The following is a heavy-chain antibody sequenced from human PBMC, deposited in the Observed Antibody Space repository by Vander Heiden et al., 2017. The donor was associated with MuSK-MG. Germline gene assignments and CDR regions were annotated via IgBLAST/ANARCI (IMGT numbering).Heavy chain of an antibody. J-gene: IGHJ6*03. CDR3: ARVGWDNLNWGTGYYYYYYMDV. CDR1: GFTFSSYG. CDR2: IWYDGSNK. V-gene: IGHV3-33*01. Sequence: GFTFSSYGMHWVRQAPGKGLEWVAVIWYDGSNKYYADSVKGRFTISRDNSKNTLYLQMNSLRAEDTAVYYCARVGWDNLNWGTGYYYYYYMDVWGKGTTVTVSS. D-gene: IGHD7-27*01.